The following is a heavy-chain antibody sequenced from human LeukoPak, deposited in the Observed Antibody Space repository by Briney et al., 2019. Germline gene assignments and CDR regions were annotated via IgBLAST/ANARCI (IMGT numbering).Heavy chain of an antibody. J-gene: IGHJ1*01. V-gene: IGHV4-4*07. D-gene: IGHD5-18*01. CDR1: GGSISGYY. CDR2: IYANGGT. Sequence: SETLSLTCIVSGGSISGYYWNWIRQSAGKGLEWIGRIYANGGTNYNPSLRSRVSMSVDTSKNQFSLKLTSVTAADTAIYYCARDFTRNSYAVAEFFHPWGQGTLVSVSS. CDR3: ARDFTRNSYAVAEFFHP.